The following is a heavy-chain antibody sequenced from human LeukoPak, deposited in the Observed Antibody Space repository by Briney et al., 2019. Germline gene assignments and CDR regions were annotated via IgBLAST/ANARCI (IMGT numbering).Heavy chain of an antibody. CDR3: AREGDSYYYGSGPPPTVGMDV. J-gene: IGHJ6*02. D-gene: IGHD3-10*01. CDR2: INPNSGGT. CDR1: GYIFTGYY. V-gene: IGHV1-2*04. Sequence: ASVKVSCKASGYIFTGYYMNWVRQAPGQGLEWMGWINPNSGGTNYAQKFQGWVAMTRDTSISTAYMELSRLRSDDTAVYYCAREGDSYYYGSGPPPTVGMDVWGQGTTVTVSS.